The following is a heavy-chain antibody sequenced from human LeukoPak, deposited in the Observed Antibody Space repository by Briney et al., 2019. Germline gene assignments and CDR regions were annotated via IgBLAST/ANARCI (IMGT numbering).Heavy chain of an antibody. Sequence: GGSLRLSCAASGFTFSSYEMNWVRQAPGKGLEWVSYISSSGSTIYYADSVKGRFTISRDNAKNSLYLQMNSLRAEDTAVYYCARTPYYYDSSGYQDYWGQGTLVTVSS. CDR2: ISSSGSTI. D-gene: IGHD3-22*01. CDR3: ARTPYYYDSSGYQDY. V-gene: IGHV3-48*03. CDR1: GFTFSSYE. J-gene: IGHJ4*02.